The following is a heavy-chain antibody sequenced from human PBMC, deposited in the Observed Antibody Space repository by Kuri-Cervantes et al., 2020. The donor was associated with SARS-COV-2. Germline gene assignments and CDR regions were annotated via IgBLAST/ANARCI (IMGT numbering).Heavy chain of an antibody. D-gene: IGHD6-19*01. CDR1: GFTFSSYA. CDR3: AKRTVAGTEVDY. CDR2: ISGSGGST. V-gene: IGHV3-23*01. Sequence: GESLKISCAASGFTFSSYAMSWVRQAPGKGLEWVSAISGSGGSTYYADSVKGRFTISRDNSKNTLYLQMNSLRAEDTAVYYCAKRTVAGTEVDYWGQGTLVTVSS. J-gene: IGHJ4*02.